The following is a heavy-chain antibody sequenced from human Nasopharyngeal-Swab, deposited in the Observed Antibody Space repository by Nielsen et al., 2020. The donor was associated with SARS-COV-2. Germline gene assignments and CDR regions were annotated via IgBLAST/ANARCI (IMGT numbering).Heavy chain of an antibody. V-gene: IGHV5-10-1*01. CDR2: IDPSDSYT. Sequence: VRQMPGKGLEWMGRIDPSDSYTNYSPSFQGHVTISADKSISTAYLQWSSLKASDTAMYYCASRRFEYSSDPSRAFDIWGQGTVVTVSS. J-gene: IGHJ3*02. CDR3: ASRRFEYSSDPSRAFDI. D-gene: IGHD6-6*01.